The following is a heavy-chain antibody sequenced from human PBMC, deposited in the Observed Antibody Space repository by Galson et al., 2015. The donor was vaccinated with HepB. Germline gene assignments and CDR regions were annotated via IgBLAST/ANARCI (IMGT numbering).Heavy chain of an antibody. J-gene: IGHJ5*01. Sequence: SLRLSCAASGFAFDSHAMSWVRQAPGRGLEWTSGITGKGDSTIYADSVKGRFTVSKDNSNNMLYLQMNSLRAEDAGLYFCAKGYGLFDSWGQGILVTVSS. D-gene: IGHD5-18*01. CDR1: GFAFDSHA. CDR3: AKGYGLFDS. CDR2: ITGKGDST. V-gene: IGHV3-23*01.